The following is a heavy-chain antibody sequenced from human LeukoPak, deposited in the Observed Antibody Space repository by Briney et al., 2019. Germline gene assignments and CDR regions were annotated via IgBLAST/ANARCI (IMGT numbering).Heavy chain of an antibody. V-gene: IGHV3-23*01. CDR3: AKAPLGRCSGAICYYFDY. D-gene: IGHD2-15*01. CDR1: GFTFSSYA. Sequence: AGGSLRLSCAASGFTFSSYAMSWVRQAPGKGLEWVSTFSGSGGSTYYADSVKGRFTISRDNSKNTLYLQMNSLRAEDAAVYYCAKAPLGRCSGAICYYFDYWGQGTLVTVSS. J-gene: IGHJ4*02. CDR2: FSGSGGST.